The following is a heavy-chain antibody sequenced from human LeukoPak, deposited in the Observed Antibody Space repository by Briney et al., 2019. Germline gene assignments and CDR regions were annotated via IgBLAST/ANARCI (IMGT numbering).Heavy chain of an antibody. CDR1: GDSVSSNSAA. J-gene: IGHJ6*03. CDR3: ARDNFVAGTSNYYYMDV. CDR2: TYYRSKWYN. V-gene: IGHV6-1*01. D-gene: IGHD6-19*01. Sequence: SPTLSLTCAISGDSVSSNSAAWNWIRQSPSRGLEWLGSTYYRSKWYNDYAVSVKSRITINPDTSKNQFSLQLNSVTPEDTAVYYCARDNFVAGTSNYYYMDVWGKGTTVAVSS.